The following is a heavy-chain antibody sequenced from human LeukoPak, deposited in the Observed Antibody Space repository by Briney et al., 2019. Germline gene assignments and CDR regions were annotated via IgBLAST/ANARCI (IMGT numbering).Heavy chain of an antibody. Sequence: GGSLRLSCAASGFTFSSYGMHWVRQAPGKGLEWVAVIWYDGSNKYYADSVKGRFTISRDNSKNTLYLQMNSLRAEDTAVYYCARDEREQQLAHWGQGTLVTVSS. CDR2: IWYDGSNK. V-gene: IGHV3-33*01. CDR3: ARDEREQQLAH. CDR1: GFTFSSYG. D-gene: IGHD6-13*01. J-gene: IGHJ4*02.